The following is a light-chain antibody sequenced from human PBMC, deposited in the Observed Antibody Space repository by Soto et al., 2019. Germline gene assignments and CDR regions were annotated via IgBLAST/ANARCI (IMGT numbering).Light chain of an antibody. J-gene: IGKJ1*01. CDR1: QGISSY. Sequence: AILMTHSPSSLSASTGDRVTITCRASQGISSYLAWYQQKPGKAPKLLIYAASTLQSGVPSRFSGSGSGTDFTLTISCLQSEDFATYYCKQYYSYPRTFGQGIKVDI. CDR2: AAS. CDR3: KQYYSYPRT. V-gene: IGKV1-8*01.